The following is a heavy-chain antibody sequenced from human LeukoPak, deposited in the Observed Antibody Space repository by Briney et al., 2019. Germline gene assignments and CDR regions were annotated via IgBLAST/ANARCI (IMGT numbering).Heavy chain of an antibody. J-gene: IGHJ4*02. Sequence: SETLSLTCTVSGGSISSYYWSWIRQPPGKGLEWIGYIYYSGSTNYNPSLKSRVTISVDTSKNQFSLKLSSVTAADTAVYYCARGYDFWSGYYARPFFDYWGQGTLVTVSS. D-gene: IGHD3-3*01. CDR3: ARGYDFWSGYYARPFFDY. V-gene: IGHV4-59*01. CDR1: GGSISSYY. CDR2: IYYSGST.